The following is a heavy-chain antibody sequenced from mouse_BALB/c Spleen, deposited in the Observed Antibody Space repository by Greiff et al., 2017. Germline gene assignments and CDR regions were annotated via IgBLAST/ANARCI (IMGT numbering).Heavy chain of an antibody. D-gene: IGHD2-1*01. CDR3: ARHDYYGNYPHWYFDV. J-gene: IGHJ1*01. V-gene: IGHV5-12-2*01. Sequence: EVKLVESGGGLVQPGGSLKLSCAASGFTFSSYTMSWVRQTPEKRLEWVAYISNGGGSTYYPDTVKGRFTISRDNAKNTLYLQMSSLKSEDTAMYYCARHDYYGNYPHWYFDVWGAGTTVTVSS. CDR2: ISNGGGST. CDR1: GFTFSSYT.